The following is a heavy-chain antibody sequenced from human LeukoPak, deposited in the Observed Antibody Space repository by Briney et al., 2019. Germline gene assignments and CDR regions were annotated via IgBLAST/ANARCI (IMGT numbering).Heavy chain of an antibody. D-gene: IGHD5-24*01. Sequence: GGSLRLSCSASGFPFSSYAMHWVRQAPGKGLEWVSAISGSGGSTYYADSVKGRFTISRDNSKNTLYLQMNSLRAEDTAVYYCAKDMDGYKLFDYWGQGTLVTVSS. CDR1: GFPFSSYA. V-gene: IGHV3-23*01. J-gene: IGHJ4*02. CDR3: AKDMDGYKLFDY. CDR2: ISGSGGST.